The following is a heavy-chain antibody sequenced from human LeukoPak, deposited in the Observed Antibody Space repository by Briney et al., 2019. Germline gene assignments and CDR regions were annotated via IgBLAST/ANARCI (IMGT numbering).Heavy chain of an antibody. CDR3: ARGAYYDILTGYYGPMDV. J-gene: IGHJ6*03. CDR2: IYTSGST. V-gene: IGHV4-4*07. Sequence: PSETLSPTCTVSGGSISSYYWSWIRQPAGKGLEWIGRIYTSGSTNYNPSLKSRVTMSVDTSKNQFSLKLSSVTAADTAVYYCARGAYYDILTGYYGPMDVWGKGTTVTVSS. D-gene: IGHD3-9*01. CDR1: GGSISSYY.